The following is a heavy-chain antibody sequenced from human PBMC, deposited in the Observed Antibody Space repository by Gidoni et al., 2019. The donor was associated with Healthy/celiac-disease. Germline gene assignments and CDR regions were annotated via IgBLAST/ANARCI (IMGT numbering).Heavy chain of an antibody. D-gene: IGHD4-17*01. CDR2: IYSGGSK. V-gene: IGHV3-53*01. J-gene: IGHJ3*02. CDR3: ARDLPRLGYGGNSPPKQKPVPSHAFDI. Sequence: EVQLVESGGGLIQPGGSLRLSCAASGFTVSSNYLSWVRQAPGKGLEWVSVIYSGGSKYYADSVKCRFTISRDNSKNTLYLKMNSLRAEDTAVYYCARDLPRLGYGGNSPPKQKPVPSHAFDIWGQGTMVTVSS. CDR1: GFTVSSNY.